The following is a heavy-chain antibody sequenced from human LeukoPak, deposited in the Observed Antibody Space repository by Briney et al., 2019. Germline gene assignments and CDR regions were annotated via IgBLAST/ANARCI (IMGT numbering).Heavy chain of an antibody. V-gene: IGHV3-23*01. D-gene: IGHD6-25*01. CDR3: VLQRLVSIDYFDY. CDR1: GFTFSSYA. Sequence: GGSLRLSCAASGFTFSSYAMSWVRQAPGKGLEWVSAISGSGGSTYYADSVKGRFTISRDNSKNTLYLQMNSLRAEDTAVYYCVLQRLVSIDYFDYWGQGTLVTVSS. J-gene: IGHJ4*02. CDR2: ISGSGGST.